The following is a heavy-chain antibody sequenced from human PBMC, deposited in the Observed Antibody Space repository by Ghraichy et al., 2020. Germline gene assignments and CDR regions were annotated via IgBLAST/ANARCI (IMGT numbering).Heavy chain of an antibody. CDR1: GFTFSSYG. Sequence: GGSLRLSCAASGFTFSSYGMHWVRQAPGKGLEWVAVIWYDGSNKYYADSVKGRFTISRDNSKNTLYLQMNSLRAEDTAVYYCARERGEYYYDSSGFDYWGQGTLVTVSS. CDR2: IWYDGSNK. D-gene: IGHD3-22*01. V-gene: IGHV3-33*01. CDR3: ARERGEYYYDSSGFDY. J-gene: IGHJ4*02.